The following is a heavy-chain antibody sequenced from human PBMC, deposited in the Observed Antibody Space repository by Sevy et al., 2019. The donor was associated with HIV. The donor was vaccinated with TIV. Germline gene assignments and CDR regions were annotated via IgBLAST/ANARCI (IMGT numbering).Heavy chain of an antibody. D-gene: IGHD5-18*01. CDR1: GFTVSSNY. CDR2: IYSGGST. J-gene: IGHJ4*02. Sequence: GGSLRLSCAASGFTVSSNYMSWVRQAPGKGLEWVSVIYSGGSTYYADSVKGRFTISRVNSKNTLYLQMNSLRAEDTAVYYCARDGYSYGYDYWGQGTLVTVSS. V-gene: IGHV3-53*01. CDR3: ARDGYSYGYDY.